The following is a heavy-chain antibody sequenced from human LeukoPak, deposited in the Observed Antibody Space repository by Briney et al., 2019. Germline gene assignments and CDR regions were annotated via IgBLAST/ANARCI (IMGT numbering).Heavy chain of an antibody. CDR3: ARGGGSYYGIYFDY. Sequence: GGSLRLSCAASGLTFSIHWMNWVRQAPGKGLEWVSSITSSSSYIYYADSVKGRFTISRDNAKNSLYLQMNSLRAEDTALYYCARGGGSYYGIYFDYWGQGTLVTVSS. CDR1: GLTFSIHW. D-gene: IGHD1-26*01. CDR2: ITSSSSYI. J-gene: IGHJ4*02. V-gene: IGHV3-21*04.